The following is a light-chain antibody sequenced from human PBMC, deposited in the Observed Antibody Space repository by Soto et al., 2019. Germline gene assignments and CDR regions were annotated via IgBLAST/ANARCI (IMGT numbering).Light chain of an antibody. CDR3: AAWDDSLSGPNWI. CDR2: TSD. CDR1: SSNIGTNY. Sequence: QSVLTQPPSASGTPRQRVTISCSGSSSNIGTNYIYWYQHLPGVAPKLLIYTSDQRPSGVPDRCSGSKSGTSASLAISGLRSEDEADYYCAAWDDSLSGPNWIFGGGTKLTVL. J-gene: IGLJ3*02. V-gene: IGLV1-47*01.